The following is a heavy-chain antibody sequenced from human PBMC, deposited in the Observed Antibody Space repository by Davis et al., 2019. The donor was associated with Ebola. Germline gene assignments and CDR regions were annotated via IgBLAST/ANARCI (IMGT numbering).Heavy chain of an antibody. CDR2: INPNSGGT. CDR3: ARDRVRYSSSWYLGWFDP. D-gene: IGHD6-13*01. CDR1: GGTFSSYA. Sequence: ASVKVSCKASGGTFSSYAISWVRQAPGQGLEWMGWINPNSGGTNYAQKFQGWVTMTRDTSISTAYMELMSLKSDDTAVYYCARDRVRYSSSWYLGWFDPWGQGTLVTVSS. J-gene: IGHJ5*02. V-gene: IGHV1-2*04.